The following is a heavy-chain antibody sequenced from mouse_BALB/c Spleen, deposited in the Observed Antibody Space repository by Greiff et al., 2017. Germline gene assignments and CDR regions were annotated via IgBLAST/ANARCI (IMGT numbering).Heavy chain of an antibody. CDR2: IDPYNGGT. CDR3: ARGAYGYSYYFDY. J-gene: IGHJ2*01. Sequence: EVKLMESGPELVKPGASVKVSCKASGYAFTSYNMYWVKQSHGKSLEWIGYIDPYNGGTSYNQKFKGKATLTVDKSSSTAYMHLNSLTSEDSAVYYCARGAYGYSYYFDYWGQGTTLTVSS. V-gene: IGHV1S135*01. CDR1: GYAFTSYN. D-gene: IGHD2-2*01.